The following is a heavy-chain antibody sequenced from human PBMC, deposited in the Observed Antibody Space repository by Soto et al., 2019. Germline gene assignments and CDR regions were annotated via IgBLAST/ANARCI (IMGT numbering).Heavy chain of an antibody. CDR1: GDSVSSVGFH. V-gene: IGHV4-30-4*01. D-gene: IGHD3-3*01. CDR2: IYNGGST. J-gene: IGHJ4*02. CDR3: ARAPVGLDTISYFDY. Sequence: SETLSLTCTVSGDSVSSVGFHWAWLRRPPGKGLEWIGYIYNGGSTYYRPSLESRMHMPLDATRNHYSLRLTSVTAADTAVYFCARAPVGLDTISYFDYWGQGKLVTVSS.